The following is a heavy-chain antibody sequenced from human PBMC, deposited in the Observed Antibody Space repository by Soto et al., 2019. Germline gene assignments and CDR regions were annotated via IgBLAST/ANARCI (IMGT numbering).Heavy chain of an antibody. Sequence: GGSLRLSGAASGFSFSKYAMNWVRQAPGKGLEWVSGISSSGGSTAYGDSVKGRFTISRDNSKNTLYLQMNSLRADDAAVYFCAKGHDFWTTYSYYYGMYVWGQGTTVTVSS. CDR1: GFSFSKYA. CDR3: AKGHDFWTTYSYYYGMYV. J-gene: IGHJ6*02. D-gene: IGHD3-3*01. V-gene: IGHV3-23*01. CDR2: ISSSGGST.